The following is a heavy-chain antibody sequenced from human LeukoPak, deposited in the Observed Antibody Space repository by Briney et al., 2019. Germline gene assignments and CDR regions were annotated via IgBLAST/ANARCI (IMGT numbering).Heavy chain of an antibody. D-gene: IGHD5-18*01. V-gene: IGHV3-30*18. CDR2: ISYDGSNK. J-gene: IGHJ2*01. CDR3: AKGGLQTRNWYFAL. Sequence: GGSLRLSCAASGFTFSHYGMHWVRQAPGKGLEWVAVISYDGSNKYYADSVKGRFTISRDNSKNTLYLEMNSLRTEDTAVYYCAKGGLQTRNWYFALWGRGTLVTVSS. CDR1: GFTFSHYG.